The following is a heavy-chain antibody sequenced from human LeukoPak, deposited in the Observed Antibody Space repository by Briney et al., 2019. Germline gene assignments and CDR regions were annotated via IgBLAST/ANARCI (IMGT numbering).Heavy chain of an antibody. D-gene: IGHD1-1*01. J-gene: IGHJ6*02. CDR1: GGSISSYY. V-gene: IGHV4-59*01. CDR2: IYYSGST. Sequence: SETLSLTCTVSGGSISSYYWSWIRQPPGKGLEWIGYIYYSGSTNYNPSLKSRITISIDTSKNQFSLKLSSVTAADTAVYYCARAMTGTYYYYYGMDVWGQGTTVTVSS. CDR3: ARAMTGTYYYYYGMDV.